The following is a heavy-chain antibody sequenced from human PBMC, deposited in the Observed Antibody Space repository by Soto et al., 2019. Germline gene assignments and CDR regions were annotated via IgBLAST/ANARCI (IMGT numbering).Heavy chain of an antibody. CDR2: ISDYNGDT. J-gene: IGHJ4*02. Sequence: GGPGKVSRKASDYTLTSYGMNWVRLAPGQGLEWMGWISDYNGDTKYAQKVKGRVTTSADTSTSTVYMDLRSLRADDTAVYYCARVWYSNGWFEPNFDYWGQGTLLTVSS. D-gene: IGHD6-19*01. CDR3: ARVWYSNGWFEPNFDY. CDR1: DYTLTSYG. V-gene: IGHV1-18*01.